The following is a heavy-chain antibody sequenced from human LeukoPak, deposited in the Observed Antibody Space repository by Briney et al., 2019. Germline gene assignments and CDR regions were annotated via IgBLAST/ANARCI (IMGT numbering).Heavy chain of an antibody. D-gene: IGHD3-22*01. CDR2: ISGYNGNT. Sequence: ASVKVSCKASGYTFTNYGVSWVRQAPGQGLEWMGWISGYNGNTNYAQKLQGRVTMTTDTSTSTAYMELRSLRSDDTAVYYCARDKMSWYYDSSGEGTFQHWGQGTLVTVSS. CDR1: GYTFTNYG. J-gene: IGHJ1*01. V-gene: IGHV1-18*01. CDR3: ARDKMSWYYDSSGEGTFQH.